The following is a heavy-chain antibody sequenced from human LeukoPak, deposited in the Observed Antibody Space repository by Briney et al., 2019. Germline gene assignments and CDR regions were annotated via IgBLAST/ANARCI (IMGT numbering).Heavy chain of an antibody. D-gene: IGHD1-26*01. V-gene: IGHV1-69*04. CDR1: GGTFSSYA. CDR2: IIPILGIA. J-gene: IGHJ4*02. CDR3: ARWRKGIVGATTGPGHFDY. Sequence: ASVKVSCKASGGTFSSYAISWVRQAPGQGLEWMGRIIPILGIANYAQKFQGRVTITADKSTSTAYMELSSLRSEDTAVYYCARWRKGIVGATTGPGHFDYRGQGTLVTVSS.